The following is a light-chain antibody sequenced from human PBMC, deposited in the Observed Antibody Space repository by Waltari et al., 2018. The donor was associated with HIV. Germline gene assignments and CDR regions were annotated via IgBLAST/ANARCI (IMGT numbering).Light chain of an antibody. CDR2: GAS. CDR1: QAINTD. V-gene: IGKV1-17*01. CDR3: LQHNTFPT. Sequence: DLQMTQSPSSLSASVGDRVTITCRASQAINTDLGWYQQKPGKPPKRLISGASTLQSGVPSRFSGSGSGTYFTLTITSLQPEDFATYYCLQHNTFPTFGGGTKVEI. J-gene: IGKJ4*01.